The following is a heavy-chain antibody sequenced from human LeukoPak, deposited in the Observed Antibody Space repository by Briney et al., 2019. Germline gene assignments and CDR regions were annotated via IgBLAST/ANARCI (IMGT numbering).Heavy chain of an antibody. CDR1: GGSFSNYY. D-gene: IGHD1-7*01. Sequence: PSETLSLTCAVYGGSFSNYYWSWIRQPPGKGLEWIGEINDSGRTNYNPSLMSRVTVSVDTSKNQFSLRSTSVTATDTAVYYCARRWNYGRNYYIDVWGNGATVSVSS. CDR2: INDSGRT. CDR3: ARRWNYGRNYYIDV. V-gene: IGHV4-34*01. J-gene: IGHJ6*03.